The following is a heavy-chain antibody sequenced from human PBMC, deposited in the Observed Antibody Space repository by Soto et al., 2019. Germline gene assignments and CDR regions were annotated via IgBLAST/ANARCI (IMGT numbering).Heavy chain of an antibody. CDR2: ISGSGGST. CDR1: GFTFSSYA. J-gene: IGHJ4*02. D-gene: IGHD4-17*01. CDR3: AVGDYGTFDY. V-gene: IGHV3-23*01. Sequence: GGSLRLSCAASGFTFSSYAMSWVRQAPGKGLEWVSAISGSGGSTHYADSVKGRFTISRDNSKNTLYLQMNSLRAEDTAVYYCAVGDYGTFDYWGQGTLVTVSS.